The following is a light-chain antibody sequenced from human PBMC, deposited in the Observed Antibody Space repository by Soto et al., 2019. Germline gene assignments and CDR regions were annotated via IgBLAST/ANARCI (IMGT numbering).Light chain of an antibody. V-gene: IGLV3-21*01. CDR1: DIGSKG. Sequence: SYELTQPPSVSVAPGKTASISCVGNDIGSKGVHWYQQKPGQAPVLVIYSDTDLPPVITERFSGSNSANLATLTISRVEAGDEADYYCQVWDSGSAHVVFGGGTKLTVL. CDR3: QVWDSGSAHVV. CDR2: SDT. J-gene: IGLJ2*01.